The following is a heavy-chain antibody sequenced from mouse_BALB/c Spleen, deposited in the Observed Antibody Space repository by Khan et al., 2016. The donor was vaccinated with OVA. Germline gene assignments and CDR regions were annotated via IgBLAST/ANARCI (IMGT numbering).Heavy chain of an antibody. CDR1: GYTFTTYW. CDR2: INPTSGYT. V-gene: IGHV1-7*01. J-gene: IGHJ2*01. CDR3: RRDRINK. Sequence: QVQLKESGAELAKPGASVKMSCKASGYTFTTYWMHWVKQRPGQGLEWIGYINPTSGYTDYNEKFKDKATLSADKSSSTAYMQLSSLTSEDSAVYYCRRDRINKWGQGTTLTVSS.